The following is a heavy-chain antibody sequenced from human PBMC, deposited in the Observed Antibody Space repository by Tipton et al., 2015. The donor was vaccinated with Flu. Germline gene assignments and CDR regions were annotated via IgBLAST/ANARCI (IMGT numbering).Heavy chain of an antibody. CDR3: ARGSYCSGGSCYRSFGYYYYFDY. CDR1: GGSISSGGYY. Sequence: TLSLTCTVSGGSISSGGYYWSWIRQHPGKGLEWIGYIYYSGSTYYNPPLKSRVTISVDTSKNQFSLKLSSVTAADTAVYYCARGSYCSGGSCYRSFGYYYYFDYWGQGTLVTVSS. V-gene: IGHV4-31*03. D-gene: IGHD2-15*01. CDR2: IYYSGST. J-gene: IGHJ4*02.